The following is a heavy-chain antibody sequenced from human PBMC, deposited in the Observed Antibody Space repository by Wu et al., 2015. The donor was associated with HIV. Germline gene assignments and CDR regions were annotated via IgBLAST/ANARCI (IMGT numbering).Heavy chain of an antibody. J-gene: IGHJ6*02. D-gene: IGHD3-9*01. Sequence: QVQLVQSGAEVKKPGSSVKVSCKASGGTFSSYAISWVRQAPGQGLEWMGGIIPIFGTANYAQKFQGRVTITTDESTSTAYMELSSLRSEDTAVYYCARVGGGYDILTGYPDYYYGMDVWGQGP. V-gene: IGHV1-69*05. CDR3: ARVGGGYDILTGYPDYYYGMDV. CDR1: GGTFSSYA. CDR2: IIPIFGTA.